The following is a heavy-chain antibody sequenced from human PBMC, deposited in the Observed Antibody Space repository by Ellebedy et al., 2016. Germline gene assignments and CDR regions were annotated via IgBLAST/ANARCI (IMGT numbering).Heavy chain of an antibody. D-gene: IGHD2-2*02. CDR1: GFTFSSYA. J-gene: IGHJ6*03. CDR2: LSGSGGST. Sequence: GESLKISCAASGFTFSSYAMSWVRQAPGKGLEWFSALSGSGGSTYYADSVKGRFTISRDNSKNTLYLQMNSLRAEDTAVYYCAKAGLLVPAAIPFYYYYYYMDVWGKGTTVTVSS. V-gene: IGHV3-23*01. CDR3: AKAGLLVPAAIPFYYYYYYMDV.